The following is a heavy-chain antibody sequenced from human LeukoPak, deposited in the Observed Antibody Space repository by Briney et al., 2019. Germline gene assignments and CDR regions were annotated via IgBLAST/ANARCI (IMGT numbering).Heavy chain of an antibody. J-gene: IGHJ5*02. Sequence: PSETLSLTCTVSGGSISSYYWSWIRQPPGKGLEWIGYIYYSGSTNHNPSLKSRVTISVDTSKNQFSLKLSSVTAADTAVYYCARDYPGWFDPWGQGTLVTVSS. CDR1: GGSISSYY. D-gene: IGHD3-16*02. CDR3: ARDYPGWFDP. V-gene: IGHV4-59*01. CDR2: IYYSGST.